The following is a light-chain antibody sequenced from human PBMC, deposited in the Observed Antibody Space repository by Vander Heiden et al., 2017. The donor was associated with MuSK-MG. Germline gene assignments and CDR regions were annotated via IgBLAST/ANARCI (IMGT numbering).Light chain of an antibody. CDR3: CSYGPTSTRV. V-gene: IGLV2-23*02. CDR2: EVT. Sequence: QSALTQPASVSGSPGQSITISCSGTSRDVGYYNLVSWYQQHPGKAPKRSIHEVTKRPSGVSDRVSGSKSDNTASLTISGLQAEDEADDYCCSYGPTSTRVCGGGTKLTVL. J-gene: IGLJ3*02. CDR1: SRDVGYYNL.